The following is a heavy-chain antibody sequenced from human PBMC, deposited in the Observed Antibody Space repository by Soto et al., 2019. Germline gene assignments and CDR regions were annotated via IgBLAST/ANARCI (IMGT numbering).Heavy chain of an antibody. D-gene: IGHD3-22*01. CDR3: ARTRRAYHSRTYSYSYSGMDV. CDR1: GGTFSGYY. Sequence: KPSETLSLTCVVYGGTFSGYYCSWIRQPPGKGLEWIGEINQSGSSNYYPSLQSRVTLSLDTSKNQLSLKLSSVTAADTAVYYCARTRRAYHSRTYSYSYSGMDVWGQGT. J-gene: IGHJ6*02. V-gene: IGHV4-34*01. CDR2: INQSGSS.